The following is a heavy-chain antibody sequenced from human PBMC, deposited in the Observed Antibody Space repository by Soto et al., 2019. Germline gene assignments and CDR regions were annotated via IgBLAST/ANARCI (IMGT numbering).Heavy chain of an antibody. J-gene: IGHJ6*03. CDR2: ISPYNGNT. V-gene: IGHV1-18*01. CDR1: GYTFSSYA. D-gene: IGHD4-17*01. Sequence: QVQLEQSGAEVKKPGASVRVSCKASGYTFSSYAISWVRQAPGQGLEWMGWISPYNGNTNHAQNLQGRLTMTTDTSTTTAYMDLRSLISDDTAIYYCARGTTVTTTPTYYYMDVWVKGTTLAVSS. CDR3: ARGTTVTTTPTYYYMDV.